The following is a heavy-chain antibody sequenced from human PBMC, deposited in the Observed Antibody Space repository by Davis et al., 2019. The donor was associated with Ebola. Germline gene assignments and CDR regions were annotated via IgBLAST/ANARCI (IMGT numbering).Heavy chain of an antibody. CDR1: GYTFTSYG. Sequence: ASVKVSCKASGYTFTSYGISWVRQAPGQGLEWMGWISAYNGNTNYAQKLQGRVTMTRDTSISTAYMELSRLRSDDTAVYYCARVPTYYDFWSGYQGGAFDIWGQGTMVTVSS. V-gene: IGHV1-18*01. CDR3: ARVPTYYDFWSGYQGGAFDI. CDR2: ISAYNGNT. D-gene: IGHD3-3*01. J-gene: IGHJ3*02.